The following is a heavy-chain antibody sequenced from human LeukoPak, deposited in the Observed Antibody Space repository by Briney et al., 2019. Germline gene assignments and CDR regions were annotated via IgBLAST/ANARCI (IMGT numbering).Heavy chain of an antibody. V-gene: IGHV3-48*03. D-gene: IGHD6-19*01. CDR1: GFTFSSYE. Sequence: GGPLRLSCAASGFTFSSYEMNWVRQAPGKGLEWVSYISSSGSTTYYADSVKGRFTISRDNSKNTLYLQMNSLRAEDTAVYYCARGQWLVHLDYWGQGTLVTVSS. J-gene: IGHJ4*02. CDR2: ISSSGSTT. CDR3: ARGQWLVHLDY.